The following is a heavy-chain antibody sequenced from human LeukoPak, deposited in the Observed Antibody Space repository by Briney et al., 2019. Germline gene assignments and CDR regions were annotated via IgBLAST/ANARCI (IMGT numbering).Heavy chain of an antibody. D-gene: IGHD6-19*01. V-gene: IGHV1-18*01. Sequence: VASVNVSCMASGYDFTSVGITWVRRAPAQGLEWMGWISPYHGNTRYAQKVQGRVAMTTDTSTTTAYMELRGVRFNDTAVYYCARAGPGSGWYFDYWGQGTLVTVSS. J-gene: IGHJ4*02. CDR1: GYDFTSVG. CDR2: ISPYHGNT. CDR3: ARAGPGSGWYFDY.